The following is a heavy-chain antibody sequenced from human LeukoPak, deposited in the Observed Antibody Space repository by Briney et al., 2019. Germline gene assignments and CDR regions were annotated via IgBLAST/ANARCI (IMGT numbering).Heavy chain of an antibody. CDR3: ARNILFAFDI. J-gene: IGHJ3*02. V-gene: IGHV3-53*01. CDR1: GLTVSSSY. CDR2: IYNDGST. Sequence: PGGSLRLSCAASGLTVSSSYMSWVRQGPGKGLEWVSIIYNDGSTYYADSMKGRFTISRDNSKNTLYLQVNSLRAEDTAMYYCARNILFAFDIWGQGTMVTVSS.